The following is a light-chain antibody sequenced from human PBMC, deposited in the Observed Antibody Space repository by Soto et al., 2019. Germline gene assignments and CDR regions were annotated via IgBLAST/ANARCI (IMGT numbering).Light chain of an antibody. V-gene: IGKV2-28*01. CDR3: MQALQIPWT. CDR1: RSLLHNDGYNF. J-gene: IGKJ1*01. CDR2: LGS. Sequence: DIVMTQSPLSLPVTPGEPASISCRSSRSLLHNDGYNFLGWYLQKPGQSPQLLIYLGSNRASGVPDRFSGSGSGTDFTLKISRVEADDVGVYYCMQALQIPWTFGQGTKVEIK.